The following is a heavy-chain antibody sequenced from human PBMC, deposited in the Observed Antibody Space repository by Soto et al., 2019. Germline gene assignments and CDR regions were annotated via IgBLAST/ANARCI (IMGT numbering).Heavy chain of an antibody. CDR3: GGDLIGGSYNCRY. J-gene: IGHJ4*01. Sequence: SETLSLTCSISGGCSISYHWSWIRQPPGKGREWIGYIFYSGSTTYNPSLKLRVTISLDTSKNQFSLKVSSVTAAATAVYYCGGDLIGGSYNCRYWGQETQVAVSS. CDR1: GGCSISYH. V-gene: IGHV4-59*01. CDR2: IFYSGST. D-gene: IGHD2-15*01.